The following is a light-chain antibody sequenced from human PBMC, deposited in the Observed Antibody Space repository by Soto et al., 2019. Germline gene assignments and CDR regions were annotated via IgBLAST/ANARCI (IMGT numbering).Light chain of an antibody. V-gene: IGKV1-39*01. J-gene: IGKJ2*01. Sequence: DIQMTQSPSSLSASVGDRVTITCRASETITNYLNWYQQTPGKAPKLLISRASILQSGVPSRLSGSGYETNFSLTISSLQPEDFASYYCHQSFSRPITFGQGTRLDI. CDR1: ETITNY. CDR2: RAS. CDR3: HQSFSRPIT.